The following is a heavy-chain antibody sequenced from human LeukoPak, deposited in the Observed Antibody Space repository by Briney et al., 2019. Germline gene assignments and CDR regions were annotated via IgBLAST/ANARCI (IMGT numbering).Heavy chain of an antibody. CDR1: GGSFSGYY. Sequence: PSETLSLTCAVYGGSFSGYYWSWIRQPPGKGLEWVGEINNSGSTNYNPSLKSRVTISVDTSKNQFSLKLNSVTAADTAVYYCAGGIVVVPAAISLSRPGARFDYWGQGTLVTVSS. V-gene: IGHV4-34*01. CDR2: INNSGST. CDR3: AGGIVVVPAAISLSRPGARFDY. D-gene: IGHD2-2*02. J-gene: IGHJ4*02.